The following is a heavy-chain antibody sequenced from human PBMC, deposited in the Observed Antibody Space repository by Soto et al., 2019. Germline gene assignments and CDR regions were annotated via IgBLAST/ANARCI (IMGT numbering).Heavy chain of an antibody. D-gene: IGHD2-2*01. CDR3: ASGGCSSTSCYFSFDY. Sequence: ASVKVSCKASGYTFTSYAMHWVRQAPGQRLERMGWINAGNGNTKYSQKFQGRVTITRDTSASTAYMELSSLRSEDTAVYYCASGGCSSTSCYFSFDYWGQGTLVTVSS. J-gene: IGHJ4*02. CDR2: INAGNGNT. CDR1: GYTFTSYA. V-gene: IGHV1-3*01.